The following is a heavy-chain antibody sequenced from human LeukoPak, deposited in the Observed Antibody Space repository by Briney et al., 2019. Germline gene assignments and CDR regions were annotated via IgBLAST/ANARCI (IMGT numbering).Heavy chain of an antibody. CDR2: INPSGGST. V-gene: IGHV1-46*01. D-gene: IGHD6-19*01. J-gene: IGHJ4*02. Sequence: ASVKVSCKASGYTFTSYYMHWVRQAPGQGLEWMGVINPSGGSTSYAQKFQGRVTMTRDTSTSTVYMELSSLRSEDTAVYYCARATPEYSSGWYFDHYPVQVGHFDYWGQGTLVTVSS. CDR3: ARATPEYSSGWYFDHYPVQVGHFDY. CDR1: GYTFTSYY.